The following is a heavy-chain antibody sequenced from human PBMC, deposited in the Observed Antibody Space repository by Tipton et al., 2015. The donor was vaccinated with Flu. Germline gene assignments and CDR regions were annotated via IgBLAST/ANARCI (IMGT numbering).Heavy chain of an antibody. CDR2: IYDSGIT. CDR3: ATKFANWGVWEPLDY. J-gene: IGHJ4*02. Sequence: TLSLTCTVSGGSISSEDYYWSWIRQHPGKGLEWIGYIYDSGITYYNPSLSSRVVISIDTSKNQFYLRLSSVTAADTAVYYCATKFANWGVWEPLDYWGLGTLVTVSS. D-gene: IGHD7-27*01. V-gene: IGHV4-31*03. CDR1: GGSISSEDYY.